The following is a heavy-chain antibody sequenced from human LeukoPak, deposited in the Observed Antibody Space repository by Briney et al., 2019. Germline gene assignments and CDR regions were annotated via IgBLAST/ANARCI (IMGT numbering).Heavy chain of an antibody. J-gene: IGHJ4*02. V-gene: IGHV3-23*01. CDR2: LSGSGGST. Sequence: GRSLRLSCAASGFTFSTYAMSWVRQAPGKGLEWVSALSGSGGSTYYADSVKGRFTISRDDSKNTLYLQMNSLRAEDTAVYYCAKERTSEGYFDYWGQGTLVTVSS. CDR1: GFTFSTYA. D-gene: IGHD1-1*01. CDR3: AKERTSEGYFDY.